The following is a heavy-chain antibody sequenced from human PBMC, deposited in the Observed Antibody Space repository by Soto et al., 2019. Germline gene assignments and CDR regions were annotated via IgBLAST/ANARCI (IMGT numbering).Heavy chain of an antibody. CDR3: ARVHSYYYYYGMDV. CDR1: GGSVSDGTYY. V-gene: IGHV4-61*01. CDR2: IYYSGST. J-gene: IGHJ6*02. Sequence: SETLSLTCTVSGGSVSDGTYYWSWIRQPPGKGLEWIGYIYYSGSTNYNPSLKSRVTISLDTSKNQFSLNLSSVTAADTAVYYCARVHSYYYYYGMDVWGQGTTVTVS.